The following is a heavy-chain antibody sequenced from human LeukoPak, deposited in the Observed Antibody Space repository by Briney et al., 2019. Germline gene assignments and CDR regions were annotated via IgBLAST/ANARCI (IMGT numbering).Heavy chain of an antibody. CDR3: ARTQNDYGDYPDY. V-gene: IGHV4-39*07. Sequence: MASETLSLTCTVSGGSISSSSYYWGWIRQPPGKGLEWIGSIYYSGSTYYNPSLKSRVTIPVDKSKNQFSLKLSSVTAADTAVYYCARTQNDYGDYPDYWGQGTLVTVSS. D-gene: IGHD4-17*01. CDR2: IYYSGST. J-gene: IGHJ4*02. CDR1: GGSISSSSYY.